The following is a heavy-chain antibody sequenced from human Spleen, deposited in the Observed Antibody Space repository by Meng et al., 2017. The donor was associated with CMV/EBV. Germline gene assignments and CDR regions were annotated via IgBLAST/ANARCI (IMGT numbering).Heavy chain of an antibody. Sequence: GESLKISCAASGFIVSSHYMSWVRQAPGKGLVWVSRINSDGSSTSYADSVKGRFTISRDNAKNTLYLQMNSLRAEDTAVYYCARGIFGVDDNWFDPWGQGTLVTVSS. V-gene: IGHV3-74*01. J-gene: IGHJ5*02. CDR2: INSDGSST. CDR1: GFIVSSHY. D-gene: IGHD3-3*01. CDR3: ARGIFGVDDNWFDP.